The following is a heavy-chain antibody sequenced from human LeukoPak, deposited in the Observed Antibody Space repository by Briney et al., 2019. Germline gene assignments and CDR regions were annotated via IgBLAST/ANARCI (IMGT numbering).Heavy chain of an antibody. D-gene: IGHD6-13*01. V-gene: IGHV1-2*02. CDR2: INPNSGGT. CDR1: GYTFTGYY. CDR3: ARELTEYSGSWYDY. J-gene: IGHJ4*02. Sequence: ASVKVSCKASGYTFTGYYMHWVRQAPGQGLEWMGWINPNSGGTNYAQKFQGRVTMTRDTSTSTVYMELSSLRSEDTAVYYCARELTEYSGSWYDYWGQGALVTVSS.